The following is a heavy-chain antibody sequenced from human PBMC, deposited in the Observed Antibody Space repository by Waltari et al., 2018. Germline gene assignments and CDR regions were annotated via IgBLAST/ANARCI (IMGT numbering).Heavy chain of an antibody. D-gene: IGHD6-6*01. J-gene: IGHJ4*02. CDR2: INHSGST. Sequence: QVQLQQWGAGLLKPSETLSLTCAVYGGSFSGYYWSWIRQPPGKGLEWIGEINHSGSTNYNPSLKSRVTISVDTSKNQFSLKLSSVTAADTAVYYCARTLGTSASSSPTPFDYWGQGTLVTVSS. V-gene: IGHV4-34*01. CDR1: GGSFSGYY. CDR3: ARTLGTSASSSPTPFDY.